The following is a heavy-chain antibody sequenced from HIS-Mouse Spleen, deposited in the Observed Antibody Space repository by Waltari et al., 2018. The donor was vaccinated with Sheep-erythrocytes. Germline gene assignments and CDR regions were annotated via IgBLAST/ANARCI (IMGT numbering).Heavy chain of an antibody. Sequence: QVQLQQWGAGLLKPSETLSLTCAVYGGSFSGYYWSWIRQPPGKGLEWIGEINHSGSTNYNPSLKSRVTIAGDTSKNQFSLKLSSVTAADTAVYYCARGPRTGDHNYWYFDLWGRGTLVTVSS. D-gene: IGHD7-27*01. V-gene: IGHV4-34*01. CDR2: INHSGST. J-gene: IGHJ2*01. CDR1: GGSFSGYY. CDR3: ARGPRTGDHNYWYFDL.